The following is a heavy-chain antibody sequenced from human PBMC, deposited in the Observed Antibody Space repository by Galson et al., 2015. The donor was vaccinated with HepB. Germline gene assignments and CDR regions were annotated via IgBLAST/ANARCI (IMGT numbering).Heavy chain of an antibody. CDR3: AKGGDSKGPSGYLMYYFDY. CDR2: ISGSGGST. D-gene: IGHD3-22*01. J-gene: IGHJ4*02. CDR1: GFTFSSYA. V-gene: IGHV3-23*01. Sequence: SLRLSCAASGFTFSSYAMSWVRQAPGKGLEWVSAISGSGGSTYYADSVKGRFTISRDNSKNTLYLQMNSLRAEDTAVYYCAKGGDSKGPSGYLMYYFDYWGQGTLVTVSS.